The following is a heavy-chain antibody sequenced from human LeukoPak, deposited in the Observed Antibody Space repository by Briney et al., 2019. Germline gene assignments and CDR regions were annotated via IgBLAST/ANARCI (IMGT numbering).Heavy chain of an antibody. D-gene: IGHD3-22*01. CDR2: ISSSSSTI. V-gene: IGHV3-48*04. Sequence: GGSLRLSCAAYGFTFSSYSMNWVRQAPGKGLEWVSYISSSSSTIYYADSVKGRFTISRDNAKNSLYLQMNSLRAEDTAVYYCGREYYYDSTPGDYGARGPLVPVPS. CDR3: GREYYYDSTPGDY. J-gene: IGHJ4*02. CDR1: GFTFSSYS.